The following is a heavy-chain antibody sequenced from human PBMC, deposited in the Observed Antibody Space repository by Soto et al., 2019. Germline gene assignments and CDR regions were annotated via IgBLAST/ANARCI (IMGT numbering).Heavy chain of an antibody. V-gene: IGHV3-13*01. Sequence: GGSLRLSCAASGFTFSSYDMHWVRQATGKGLEWVSAIGTAGDTYYPGSVKGRFTISRENAKNSLYLQMNSLRAGDTAVYYCARGAISSSGSYYYYGMDVWGQGTTVTVSS. J-gene: IGHJ6*02. CDR3: ARGAISSSGSYYYYGMDV. D-gene: IGHD6-6*01. CDR1: GFTFSSYD. CDR2: IGTAGDT.